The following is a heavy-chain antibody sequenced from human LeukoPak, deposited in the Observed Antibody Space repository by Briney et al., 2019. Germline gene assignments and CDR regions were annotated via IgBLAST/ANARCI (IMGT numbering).Heavy chain of an antibody. J-gene: IGHJ4*02. Sequence: ASVKVSCKASGYTFTGYYMHWVRQAPGQGLEWMGWINPNSGGTNYAQKFQGRVTMTSDTSISTAYMELSRLRSDDTAVYYCAGTYYDFWSGYYTLDYWGQGTLVTVSS. CDR3: AGTYYDFWSGYYTLDY. CDR2: INPNSGGT. CDR1: GYTFTGYY. D-gene: IGHD3-3*01. V-gene: IGHV1-2*02.